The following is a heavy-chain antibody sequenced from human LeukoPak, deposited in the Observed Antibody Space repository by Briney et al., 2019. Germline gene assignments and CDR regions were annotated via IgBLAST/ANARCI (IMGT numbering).Heavy chain of an antibody. J-gene: IGHJ4*02. CDR2: LSAYSGNT. V-gene: IGHV1-18*01. CDR3: ARDAVSTVTAGGIDY. D-gene: IGHD2-21*02. CDR1: GYTFTSYG. Sequence: GASVKVSCKASGYTFTSYGIIWVRQAPGQGLEWMAWLSAYSGNTEYPENIQGRATMTTDTPTSTDYMELRSLRSDDTAVCYCARDAVSTVTAGGIDYWGQGTLVTVSS.